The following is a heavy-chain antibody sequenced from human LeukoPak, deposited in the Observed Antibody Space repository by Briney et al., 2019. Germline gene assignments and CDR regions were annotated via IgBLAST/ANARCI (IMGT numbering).Heavy chain of an antibody. CDR3: ARDLMEKRGYHYYYYMDV. CDR2: IKQDGSEK. Sequence: GGSLRLSCAASGFTFSSYWMSWVRQAPGKGLEWVANIKQDGSEKYYVDSVKGRFTISRDNAKNSLYLQMNSLRAEDTAVYYCARDLMEKRGYHYYYYMDVWGKGTTVTVSS. J-gene: IGHJ6*03. V-gene: IGHV3-7*01. D-gene: IGHD1-1*01. CDR1: GFTFSSYW.